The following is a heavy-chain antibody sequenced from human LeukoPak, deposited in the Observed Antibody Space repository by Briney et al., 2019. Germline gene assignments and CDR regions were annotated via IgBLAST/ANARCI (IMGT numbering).Heavy chain of an antibody. Sequence: PGGSLRLSCAASGFTFSDSWMTWFRQAPGKGLEWVTNIRQDGKTKYYVDSVKGRFTISRDNAYNSVYLDMNSLTAEDTALYYCGSETWEKYNDFWSGYVTDWGQGILVTVSS. J-gene: IGHJ4*02. V-gene: IGHV3-7*01. CDR1: GFTFSDSW. CDR3: GSETWEKYNDFWSGYVTD. CDR2: IRQDGKTK. D-gene: IGHD3-3*01.